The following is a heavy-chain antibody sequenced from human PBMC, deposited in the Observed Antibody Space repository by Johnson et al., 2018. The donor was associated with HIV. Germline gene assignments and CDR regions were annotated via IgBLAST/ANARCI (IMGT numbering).Heavy chain of an antibody. D-gene: IGHD3-10*01. CDR3: AREQTSMVQGVIWAFDI. Sequence: QVQLVESGGGVVQPGRSLRLSCAASGFTFSTYGMHWVRQAPGKGLEWVAVMWYDGSNKYYADSVKGRFTISRDNSKNTLYLQMNSLRAEDTAGYYCAREQTSMVQGVIWAFDIWGQGTMVTVSS. CDR2: MWYDGSNK. CDR1: GFTFSTYG. V-gene: IGHV3-33*01. J-gene: IGHJ3*02.